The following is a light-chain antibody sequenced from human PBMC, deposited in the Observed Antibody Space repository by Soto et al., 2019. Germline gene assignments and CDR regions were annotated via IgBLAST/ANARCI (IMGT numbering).Light chain of an antibody. Sequence: QSVLTQPASVSGSPGQSITISCTGTSSDVGSYNLVSWYQQHPGKAPKLMIYEGSKRPSGVSNRFSGSKSGNTASLTISGLRAEDEADYYCCSYAGSSTFDVWGTGTKVPVL. CDR2: EGS. J-gene: IGLJ1*01. V-gene: IGLV2-23*03. CDR3: CSYAGSSTFDV. CDR1: SSDVGSYNL.